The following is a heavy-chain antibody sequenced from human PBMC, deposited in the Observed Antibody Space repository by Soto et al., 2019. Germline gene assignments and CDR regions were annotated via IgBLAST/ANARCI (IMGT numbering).Heavy chain of an antibody. J-gene: IGHJ4*02. CDR3: ARMGTPASGLYYVDY. CDR2: ISYSGSA. V-gene: IGHV4-30-4*01. D-gene: IGHD3-10*01. Sequence: QVQLQESGPGLVKPSQTLSLTCTVSGGSISSGNYYWSWIRQPPEKGLEWIGFISYSGSAYYNPSFKSRVTITADTSTNQFSLDLSFLTAADTAVYYCARMGTPASGLYYVDYWGQGTLVTVSS. CDR1: GGSISSGNYY.